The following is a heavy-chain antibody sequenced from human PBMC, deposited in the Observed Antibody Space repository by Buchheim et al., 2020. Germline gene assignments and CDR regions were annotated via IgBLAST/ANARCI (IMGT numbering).Heavy chain of an antibody. CDR2: ISYDGSDK. CDR3: ARDRSTQSNYLDY. J-gene: IGHJ4*02. V-gene: IGHV3-30-3*01. CDR1: GFTFSSYA. Sequence: QVHLVESEGGVVQPGRSLRLSCAASGFTFSSYAMHWVRQAPGKGLEWVAVISYDGSDKSYADSVKGRFTISRDNSKNPLYLQMSSLRTEDTAVYYCARDRSTQSNYLDYWGQGTL. D-gene: IGHD6-13*01.